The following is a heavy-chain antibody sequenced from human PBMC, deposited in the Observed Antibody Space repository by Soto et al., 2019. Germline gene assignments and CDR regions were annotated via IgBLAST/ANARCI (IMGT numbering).Heavy chain of an antibody. V-gene: IGHV1-69*12. CDR1: GTTFSNFA. CDR3: VRGPVY. CDR2: IILPFGTP. J-gene: IGHJ4*02. Sequence: QVRLVQSGAEVKKTESSVKVSCEASGTTFSNFAIGWVRQAPGQGLEWMGGIILPFGTPNYAQKFQGRVTISADESMTTVYMELRGLRSGDTAVYYCVRGPVYWGQGTLVTVSS.